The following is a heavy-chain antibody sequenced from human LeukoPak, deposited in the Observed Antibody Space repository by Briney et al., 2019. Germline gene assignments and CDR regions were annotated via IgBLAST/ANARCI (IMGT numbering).Heavy chain of an antibody. D-gene: IGHD5-18*01. CDR3: AKDMGGYSYGSPFDY. CDR2: ISWNSGSI. V-gene: IGHV3-9*01. CDR1: GFTFDDCA. J-gene: IGHJ4*02. Sequence: GGSLRLSCAASGFTFDDCAMHWVRQAPGKGLEWASGISWNSGSIGYADSVKGRFTISRDNAKNSLYLQMNSLRAEDTALYYCAKDMGGYSYGSPFDYWGQGTLVTVSS.